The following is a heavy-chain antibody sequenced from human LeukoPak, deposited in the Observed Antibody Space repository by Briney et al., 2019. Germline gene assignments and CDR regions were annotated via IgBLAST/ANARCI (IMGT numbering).Heavy chain of an antibody. CDR1: GIIFSNYA. CDR3: ARGRQGAKTRYFDL. CDR2: ISSDVGST. Sequence: GGSLRLSCAASGIIFSNYAMHWVRQGPGKGLECISTISSDVGSTYSPKSVKGIFTDSRDNSKNPLYLQMGSLRVEDMAVYYCARGRQGAKTRYFDLWGRGTRVTVSS. V-gene: IGHV3-64*01. D-gene: IGHD1-26*01. J-gene: IGHJ2*01.